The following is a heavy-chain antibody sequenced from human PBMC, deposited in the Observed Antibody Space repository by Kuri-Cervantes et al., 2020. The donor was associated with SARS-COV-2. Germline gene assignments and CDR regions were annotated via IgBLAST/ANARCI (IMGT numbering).Heavy chain of an antibody. CDR1: GYTFTRYG. CDR2: ISAYNGNT. V-gene: IGHV1-18*04. Sequence: ASVKVSCKASGYTFTRYGISWVRQAPGQGLEWMGWISAYNGNTNYAQKFQGRVTITADKSTSTACMELSSLRSEDTAVYYCAREYSSSWYARPDYYYGMDVWGQGTTVTVSS. CDR3: AREYSSSWYARPDYYYGMDV. D-gene: IGHD6-13*01. J-gene: IGHJ6*02.